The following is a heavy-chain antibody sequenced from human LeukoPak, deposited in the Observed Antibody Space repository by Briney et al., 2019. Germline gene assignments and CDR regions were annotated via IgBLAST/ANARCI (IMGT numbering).Heavy chain of an antibody. CDR1: LFTFSSYG. Sequence: PGGSLRLSCAASLFTFSSYGMHGVRQAPGRGVEWVAVISYDGSNKYYAHSVKGRFPISRDNSKNTLYLQMNSLRAEDTAVYYCAKDIRDGYNYVFDYWGQGTLVTVSS. CDR3: AKDIRDGYNYVFDY. J-gene: IGHJ4*02. D-gene: IGHD5-24*01. CDR2: ISYDGSNK. V-gene: IGHV3-30*18.